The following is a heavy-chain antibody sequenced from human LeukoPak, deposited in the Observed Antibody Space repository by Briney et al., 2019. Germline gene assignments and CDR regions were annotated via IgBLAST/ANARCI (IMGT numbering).Heavy chain of an antibody. J-gene: IGHJ4*02. CDR1: GFTFSSYG. Sequence: GRSLRLSCAASGFTFSSYGMHWVRQASGKGLEWVAVISYDGSNKYYADSVKGRFTISRDNSKNTLYLQMNSLRAEDTAVYYCAKGFLAAAGTFDYWGQGTLVTVSS. V-gene: IGHV3-30*18. CDR3: AKGFLAAAGTFDY. D-gene: IGHD6-13*01. CDR2: ISYDGSNK.